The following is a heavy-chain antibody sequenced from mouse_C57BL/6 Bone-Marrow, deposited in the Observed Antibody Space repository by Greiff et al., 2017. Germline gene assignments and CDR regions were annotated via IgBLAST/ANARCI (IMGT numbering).Heavy chain of an antibody. V-gene: IGHV5-17*01. J-gene: IGHJ4*01. CDR1: GFTFSDYG. CDR3: AGEGLRGCCIVY. D-gene: IGHD2-4*01. CDR2: ISSGSSSI. Sequence: EVQLLESGGGLVKPGGSLKLSCAASGFTFSDYGMHWVRQAPGQGLEWVAYISSGSSSIYYADTVKGRCTVSRDNAKNTLFLQMTSLRSEDTDMYDCAGEGLRGCCIVYWGQGTSVTVSS.